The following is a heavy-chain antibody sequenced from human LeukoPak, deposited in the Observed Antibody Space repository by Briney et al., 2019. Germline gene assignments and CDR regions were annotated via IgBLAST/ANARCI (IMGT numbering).Heavy chain of an antibody. V-gene: IGHV1-69*05. CDR2: IIPIFGTA. Sequence: SVKVSCKPSGGTLSSYAISWVRQAPGQGLEWMGGIIPIFGTANYAQTFQGRVTITTDESTITAYMELSSLRSEDTAVYYCARGAIADAFDIWGQGTMVTVSS. D-gene: IGHD6-13*01. J-gene: IGHJ3*02. CDR3: ARGAIADAFDI. CDR1: GGTLSSYA.